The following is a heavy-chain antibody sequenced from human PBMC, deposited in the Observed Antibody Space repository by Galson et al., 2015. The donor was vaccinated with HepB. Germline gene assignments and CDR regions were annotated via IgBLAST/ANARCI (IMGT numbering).Heavy chain of an antibody. D-gene: IGHD3-22*01. CDR2: ISGSGGST. J-gene: IGHJ4*02. V-gene: IGHV3-23*01. CDR3: AKDSGYLYGDDSFDY. Sequence: SLRLSCAASGFTFSSYAMSWVRQAPGKGLEWVSAISGSGGSTYYADSVKGRFTIFRDNSKNTLYLQMNSLRAEDTAVYYCAKDSGYLYGDDSFDYWGQGTLVTVSS. CDR1: GFTFSSYA.